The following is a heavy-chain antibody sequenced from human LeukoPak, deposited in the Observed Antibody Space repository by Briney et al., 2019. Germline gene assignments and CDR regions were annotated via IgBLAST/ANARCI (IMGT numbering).Heavy chain of an antibody. V-gene: IGHV4-34*01. CDR3: ARGPRWLQRQSYFDY. CDR2: INHSGST. J-gene: IGHJ4*02. D-gene: IGHD5-24*01. Sequence: PSETLSLTCAASGGSFSGYYWSWIRQPPGKRLESLGEINHSGSTNYNPSLKTRVTISVDTSKHQFSLKLSSVTAAATAVYYCARGPRWLQRQSYFDYWGQGTLVTVSS. CDR1: GGSFSGYY.